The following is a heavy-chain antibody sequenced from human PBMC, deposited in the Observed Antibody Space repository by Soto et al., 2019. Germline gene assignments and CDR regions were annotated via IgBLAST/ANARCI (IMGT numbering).Heavy chain of an antibody. CDR3: VRDGSVRRMDV. CDR1: GFSFSDYY. J-gene: IGHJ6*02. V-gene: IGHV3-11*01. D-gene: IGHD3-10*01. Sequence: GGSLRLSCGISGFSFSDYYMSWMRQAPGKGLEWVSLISGSGRTAHYADSVKGRFTVSRDNAKNSLYLQMTSLRAEDSAVYYCVRDGSVRRMDVWGQGTTVTVSS. CDR2: ISGSGRTA.